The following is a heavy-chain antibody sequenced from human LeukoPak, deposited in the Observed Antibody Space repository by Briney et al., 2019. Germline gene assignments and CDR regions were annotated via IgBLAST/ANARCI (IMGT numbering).Heavy chain of an antibody. Sequence: GGSLRLSCAASGFTFSSYAMHWVRQAPGKGLEWVAVVSYDGGDKNHADSVKGRLTISRDNSKNTLYLQMNSLRAEDTAVYYCAKGSTGTGAFDIWGQGTMVTVSS. CDR1: GFTFSSYA. D-gene: IGHD1-1*01. V-gene: IGHV3-30*18. J-gene: IGHJ3*02. CDR2: VSYDGGDK. CDR3: AKGSTGTGAFDI.